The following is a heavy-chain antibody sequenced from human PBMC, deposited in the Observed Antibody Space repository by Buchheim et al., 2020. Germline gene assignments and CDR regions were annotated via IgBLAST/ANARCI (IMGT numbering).Heavy chain of an antibody. Sequence: EVQLVESGGDLVQPGGSLRLSCAASGFTFGSHSMNWVRQAPGKGLEWISYISSSSGFIHYADSVKGRFTISRDNAKNSLYLQMNSLRAEDTALYYCARDPGQWLANYWGQGTL. V-gene: IGHV3-48*01. J-gene: IGHJ4*02. CDR1: GFTFGSHS. CDR3: ARDPGQWLANY. D-gene: IGHD6-19*01. CDR2: ISSSSGFI.